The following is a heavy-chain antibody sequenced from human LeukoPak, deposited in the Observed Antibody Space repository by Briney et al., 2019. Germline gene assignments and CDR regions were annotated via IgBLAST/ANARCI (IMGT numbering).Heavy chain of an antibody. V-gene: IGHV1-3*01. CDR2: INAGNGNT. CDR1: GYTFTSYA. Sequence: ASVKVSCKASGYTFTSYAMHWVRQAPGQRLEWMGWINAGNGNTKYSQKFQGRVTITRDTSASTAYMELSSLRSEDTAAYYCARSAAAGTIDYWGQGTLVTVSS. J-gene: IGHJ4*02. D-gene: IGHD6-13*01. CDR3: ARSAAAGTIDY.